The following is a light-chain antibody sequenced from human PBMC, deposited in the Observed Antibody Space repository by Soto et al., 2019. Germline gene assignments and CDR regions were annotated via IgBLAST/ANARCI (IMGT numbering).Light chain of an antibody. J-gene: IGKJ5*01. V-gene: IGKV3-11*02. CDR2: ADS. CDR3: QQRYNWPIT. CDR1: QSVNSK. Sequence: EIVMTQSPATLSVSPGERATLSCRASQSVNSKLAWYQQKPGQAPRLLIYADSNRATGIPARFSGSGSGRDFTLTISSLEPEDFSVYYCQQRYNWPITFGQGIRLEIK.